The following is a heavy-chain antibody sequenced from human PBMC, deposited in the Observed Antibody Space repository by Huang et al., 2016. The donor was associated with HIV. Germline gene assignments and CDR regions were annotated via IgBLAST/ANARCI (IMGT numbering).Heavy chain of an antibody. Sequence: EEQLVESGGGLVQPGGSLRLSCAASGFSFSSCNMNWVRQAPGKGLEWLSYISETGSVITYADSVKGRVTGSRDKAKNSLYLQMDSLRAEDTAVYYCARGYSSSWLDNWGQGTLVTVSS. CDR3: ARGYSSSWLDN. V-gene: IGHV3-48*01. CDR2: ISETGSVI. J-gene: IGHJ4*02. CDR1: GFSFSSCN. D-gene: IGHD6-13*01.